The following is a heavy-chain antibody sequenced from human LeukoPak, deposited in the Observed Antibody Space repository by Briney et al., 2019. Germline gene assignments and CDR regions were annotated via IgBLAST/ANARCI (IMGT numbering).Heavy chain of an antibody. CDR1: GFTVSSNY. CDR2: IYSGGST. Sequence: GGSLRLSRAASGFTVSSNYMSWVRQAPGKGLEWVSVIYSGGSTYYADSVKGRFTISRDNSKNTLYLQMNSLRAEDTAVYYCARAHGGSGLYYYYYGMDVWGQGTTVTVSS. D-gene: IGHD3-16*01. J-gene: IGHJ6*02. CDR3: ARAHGGSGLYYYYYGMDV. V-gene: IGHV3-53*01.